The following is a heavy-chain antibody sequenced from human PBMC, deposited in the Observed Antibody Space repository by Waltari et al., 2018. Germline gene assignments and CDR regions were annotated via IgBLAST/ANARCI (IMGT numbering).Heavy chain of an antibody. D-gene: IGHD1-26*01. Sequence: EVQLVESGGGLVKPGGSLRLSCAASGFTFSIYTIRWVRQAPGKGLGWVPSVGTSSRYIYYADAVKGRFPISRDNGRSSLYLQMNSLRADDTAVYYCAKGGRGGGTYLDYFDSWGQGTLVTVSS. CDR1: GFTFSIYT. CDR2: VGTSSRYI. J-gene: IGHJ4*02. CDR3: AKGGRGGGTYLDYFDS. V-gene: IGHV3-21*06.